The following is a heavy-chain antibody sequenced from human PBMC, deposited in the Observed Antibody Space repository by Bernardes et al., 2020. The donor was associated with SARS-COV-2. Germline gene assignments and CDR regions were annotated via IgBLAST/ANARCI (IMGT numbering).Heavy chain of an antibody. J-gene: IGHJ6*03. V-gene: IGHV3-7*05. CDR1: GFTFSDYW. CDR2: MKRDGSEK. CDR3: AKDMASGIYIYYYMDV. Sequence: GGSLRLSCAASGFTFSDYWMNWVRQAPGKGLEWVANMKRDGSEKHYVDSVKGRFTISRDNAKNSLYLQMNSLRAEDTAIYYCAKDMASGIYIYYYMDVWGKGTTVTVSS. D-gene: IGHD3-10*01.